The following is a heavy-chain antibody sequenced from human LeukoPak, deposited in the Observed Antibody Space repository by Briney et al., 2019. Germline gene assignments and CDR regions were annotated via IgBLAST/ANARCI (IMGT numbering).Heavy chain of an antibody. V-gene: IGHV3-30*18. D-gene: IGHD6-13*01. CDR2: ISYDGTNK. Sequence: PGRSLRLSCAASGFTFSNYGMHWVRQAPGKGLEWVAVISYDGTNKYYADSVKGRFTISRDNSKNTLYLQMNSLRAEDTAVYYCAKEIAAADYYYGMDVWGQGTTVTVSS. CDR1: GFTFSNYG. CDR3: AKEIAAADYYYGMDV. J-gene: IGHJ6*02.